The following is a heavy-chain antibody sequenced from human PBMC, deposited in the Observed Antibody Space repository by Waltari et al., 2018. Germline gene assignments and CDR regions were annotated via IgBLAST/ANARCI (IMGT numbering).Heavy chain of an antibody. CDR3: ARTPKTTDSSYYFDY. Sequence: QLQLQESGPGLVKPSETLSLTCTVSGGSISSSSYYWGWIRQPPGKGLEWVGRIYYSGSTYSNPSLKGRVTISVDTSKNQFSLKLSSVTAADTAVYYCARTPKTTDSSYYFDYWGQGTLVTVSS. V-gene: IGHV4-39*01. D-gene: IGHD4-17*01. CDR2: IYYSGST. CDR1: GGSISSSSYY. J-gene: IGHJ4*02.